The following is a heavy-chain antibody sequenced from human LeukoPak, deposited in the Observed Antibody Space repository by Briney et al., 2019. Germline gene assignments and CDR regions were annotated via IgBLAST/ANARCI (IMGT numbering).Heavy chain of an antibody. J-gene: IGHJ4*02. D-gene: IGHD4-17*01. Sequence: ASVKVSCKASGYTFTSYGISWVRQAPGQGLEWMGWINPNSGGTNYAQKFQGRVTMTRDTPISTAYMELSRLRSDDTAVYYCARDYGHDYGDYIELDYWGQGTLVTVSS. CDR3: ARDYGHDYGDYIELDY. CDR2: INPNSGGT. CDR1: GYTFTSYG. V-gene: IGHV1-2*02.